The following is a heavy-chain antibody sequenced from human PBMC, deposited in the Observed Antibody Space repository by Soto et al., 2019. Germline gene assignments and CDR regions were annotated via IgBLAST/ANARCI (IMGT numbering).Heavy chain of an antibody. CDR3: ARCTSHGYYYFYGMDV. CDR2: ISYDGSNK. CDR1: GFTFSSYA. Sequence: QVQLVESGGGVVQPGRSLRLSCAASGFTFSSYAMHWVRQAPGKGLEWVAVISYDGSNKYYADSVKGRFTISRDNSKNTLYLQMNSLRADDTAVHYCARCTSHGYYYFYGMDVWGQGTTVTVSS. V-gene: IGHV3-30-3*01. D-gene: IGHD2-2*01. J-gene: IGHJ6*02.